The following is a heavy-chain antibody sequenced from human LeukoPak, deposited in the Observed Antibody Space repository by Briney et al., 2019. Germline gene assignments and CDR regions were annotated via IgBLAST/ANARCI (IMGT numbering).Heavy chain of an antibody. CDR2: ISSSSSTI. CDR1: GFTFSSYS. CDR3: ARIDTVTTYVGVGPRGAIDY. Sequence: GGSLRLSCAASGFTFSSYSMNWVRQAPGKGLEWVSYISSSSSTIYYADSVKGRFTISRDNAKNSLYLQMNSLRAEDTAVYYCARIDTVTTYVGVGPRGAIDYWGQGTLVTVSS. V-gene: IGHV3-48*04. D-gene: IGHD4-17*01. J-gene: IGHJ4*02.